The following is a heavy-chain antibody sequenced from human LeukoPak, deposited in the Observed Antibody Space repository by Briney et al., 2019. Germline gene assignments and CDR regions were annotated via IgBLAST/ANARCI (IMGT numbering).Heavy chain of an antibody. Sequence: SVTVSCTASGGTFSSYAISWVRQAPGQGLEWMGRIIPIFGIANYAQKFQGRVTITADKSTSTAYMELSSLRSEDTAVYYCARPSDSSSSSAFDYWGQGTLVTVSS. J-gene: IGHJ4*02. CDR3: ARPSDSSSSSAFDY. V-gene: IGHV1-69*04. CDR2: IIPIFGIA. CDR1: GGTFSSYA. D-gene: IGHD6-13*01.